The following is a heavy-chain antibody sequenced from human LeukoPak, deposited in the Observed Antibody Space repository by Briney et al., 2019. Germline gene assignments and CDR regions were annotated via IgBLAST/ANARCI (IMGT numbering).Heavy chain of an antibody. Sequence: PGGSLRLSCAASGFTFDDYAMHWVRQAPGKGLEWVSGISWNSGSIGYADSVKGRFTISRDNAKNSLYLQMNSLRAEDTALYYCAKDGEAAAGWGWFDPWGQGTLVTVSS. J-gene: IGHJ5*02. D-gene: IGHD6-13*01. CDR1: GFTFDDYA. V-gene: IGHV3-9*01. CDR2: ISWNSGSI. CDR3: AKDGEAAAGWGWFDP.